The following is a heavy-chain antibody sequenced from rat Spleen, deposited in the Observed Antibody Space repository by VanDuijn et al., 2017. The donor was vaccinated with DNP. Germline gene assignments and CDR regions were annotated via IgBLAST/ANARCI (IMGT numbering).Heavy chain of an antibody. Sequence: EVHLVESGGGLLQPGRSLKLSCAASGFTFSNYYMAWVSQAPKKGLEWVATISTSGSRTYYPAPVKGRFTISRDNAKSSIYLQMNSLKSEDTATYYCERHGSTTTVAMDAWGQGTSVTVSS. CDR2: ISTSGSRT. J-gene: IGHJ4*01. CDR1: GFTFSNYY. D-gene: IGHD1-5*01. V-gene: IGHV5S23*01. CDR3: ERHGSTTTVAMDA.